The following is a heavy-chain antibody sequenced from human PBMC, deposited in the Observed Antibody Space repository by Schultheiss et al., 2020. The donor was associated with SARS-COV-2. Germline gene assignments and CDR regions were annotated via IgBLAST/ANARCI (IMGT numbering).Heavy chain of an antibody. D-gene: IGHD2-2*01. Sequence: GGSLRLSCAASGFTFSSYAMHWVRQAPGKGLEWVAVISYDGSNKYYADSVKGRFTISRDNSKNTLYLQMNSLRAEDTAVYYCAKDSYCSSTSCYGRGMDVWGQGTTVTVSS. CDR1: GFTFSSYA. V-gene: IGHV3-30-3*01. CDR3: AKDSYCSSTSCYGRGMDV. CDR2: ISYDGSNK. J-gene: IGHJ6*02.